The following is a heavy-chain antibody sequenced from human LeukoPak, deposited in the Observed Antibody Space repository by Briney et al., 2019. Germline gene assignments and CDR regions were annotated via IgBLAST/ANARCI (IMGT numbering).Heavy chain of an antibody. CDR3: AKAFSSGWSPFDY. J-gene: IGHJ4*02. CDR2: IYSGGST. Sequence: PGGSLRLSCAASGFTVSSNYMSWVRQAPGKGLEWVSVIYSGGSTYYADSVKGRFTISRDNFENTLYLQMNYLREEDTALYYCAKAFSSGWSPFDYWGQGALVTVSS. D-gene: IGHD6-19*01. CDR1: GFTVSSNY. V-gene: IGHV3-53*01.